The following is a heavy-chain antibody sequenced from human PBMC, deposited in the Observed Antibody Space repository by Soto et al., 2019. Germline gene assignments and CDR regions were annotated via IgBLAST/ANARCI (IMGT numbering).Heavy chain of an antibody. CDR1: GYTFTSYY. V-gene: IGHV1-46*01. CDR3: ARARWAAADTWTVLDS. Sequence: GASVKVSCKASGYTFTSYYMHWVRQAPGQGLEWMGIINPSGGSTSYAQKFQGRVTMTRDTSTSTVYMELRSLRSDDTALYYCARARWAAADTWTVLDSWGQGTLDTVSS. CDR2: INPSGGST. J-gene: IGHJ4*02. D-gene: IGHD6-13*01.